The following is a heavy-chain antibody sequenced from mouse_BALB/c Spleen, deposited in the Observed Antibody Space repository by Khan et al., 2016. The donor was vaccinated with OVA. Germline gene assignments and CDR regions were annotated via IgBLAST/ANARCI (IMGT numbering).Heavy chain of an antibody. CDR1: GFTFSTFA. CDR2: IGSDGDYT. Sequence: EVELVESGGGLVKPGGSLKLSCAASGFTFSTFAMSWVRQTPEKRLEWVATIGSDGDYTYYPDNVTGRFTISRDNAKNTLYLQMSSLRSEDTAMYYCARSHYGNFAYWGQGTLVTVSA. CDR3: ARSHYGNFAY. J-gene: IGHJ3*01. V-gene: IGHV5-9-3*01. D-gene: IGHD2-1*01.